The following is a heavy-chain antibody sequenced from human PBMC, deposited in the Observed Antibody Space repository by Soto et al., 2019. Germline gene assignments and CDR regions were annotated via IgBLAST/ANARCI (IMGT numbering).Heavy chain of an antibody. CDR1: GFSLSNARMG. J-gene: IGHJ6*02. D-gene: IGHD3-3*01. CDR3: ARFPYHDFWSGYYQILGLYYGMDV. V-gene: IGHV2-26*01. Sequence: SGPTLVNPTETLTLTCTVSGFSLSNARMGVSWIRQPPGKALEWLAHIFSNDEKSYSTSLKSRLTISKDTSKSQVVLTMTNMDPVDTATYYCARFPYHDFWSGYYQILGLYYGMDVWGQGTTVTVSS. CDR2: IFSNDEK.